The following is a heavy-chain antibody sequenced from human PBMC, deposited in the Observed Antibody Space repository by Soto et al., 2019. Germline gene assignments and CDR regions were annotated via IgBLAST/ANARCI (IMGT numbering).Heavy chain of an antibody. CDR1: GDSVSSNSAA. V-gene: IGHV6-1*01. CDR2: TYYRSKWYN. J-gene: IGHJ5*02. Sequence: PSQTLSLTCAISGDSVSSNSAAWNWIRQSPSRGLEWLGRTYYRSKWYNDYAVSVNSRISINPDTSKNQFSLQLNSVTPEDTAVYFCARVAVAATGTNCFDPWGQGTLVTVSS. CDR3: ARVAVAATGTNCFDP. D-gene: IGHD6-19*01.